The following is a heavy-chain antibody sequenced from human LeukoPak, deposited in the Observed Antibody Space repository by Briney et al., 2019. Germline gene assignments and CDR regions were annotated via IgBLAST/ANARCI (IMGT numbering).Heavy chain of an antibody. CDR2: IYYSGST. CDR1: GGSITSGGYY. D-gene: IGHD1-26*01. V-gene: IGHV4-30-4*08. CDR3: AGRYSAYFDS. J-gene: IGHJ4*02. Sequence: SETLSLTCTVSGGSITSGGYYWSWIRQHPGKGLEWIGYIYYSGSTYYNSSLKSRVTISVDMSKNQFSLNLISVTAADTAVYYCAGRYSAYFDSWGQGTLVTVSS.